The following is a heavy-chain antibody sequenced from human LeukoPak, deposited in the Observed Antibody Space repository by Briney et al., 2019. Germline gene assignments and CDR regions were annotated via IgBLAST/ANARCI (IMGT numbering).Heavy chain of an antibody. CDR1: GYTFTGYY. CDR3: ARDHGGDGYNYPSDY. Sequence: ASVKVSCKASGYTFTGYYMHWVRQAPGQGLEWMGWINPSGGSTSYAQKFQGRVTMTRDTSTSTVYMELSSLRSEDTAVYYCARDHGGDGYNYPSDYWGQGTLVTVSS. D-gene: IGHD5-24*01. J-gene: IGHJ4*02. CDR2: INPSGGST. V-gene: IGHV1-46*01.